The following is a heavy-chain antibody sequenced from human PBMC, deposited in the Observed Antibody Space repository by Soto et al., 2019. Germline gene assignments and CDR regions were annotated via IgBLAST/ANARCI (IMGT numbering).Heavy chain of an antibody. V-gene: IGHV3-7*01. CDR2: IKQDGSEK. Sequence: EGSLRLSCAASGFTFSSYWMAWVRQAPGKGLEWLANIKQDGSEKYYVDSVKGRFTISRDNTKNSLYLQINSLRAEDTAVYYCARHPFGNFDHWGQGAQVTVSS. CDR1: GFTFSSYW. CDR3: ARHPFGNFDH. D-gene: IGHD3-10*01. J-gene: IGHJ4*02.